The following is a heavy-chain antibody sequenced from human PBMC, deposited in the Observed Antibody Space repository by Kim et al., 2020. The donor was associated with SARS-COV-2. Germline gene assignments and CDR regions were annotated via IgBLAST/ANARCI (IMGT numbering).Heavy chain of an antibody. V-gene: IGHV4-59*09. Sequence: PSLKSRVTISVDTSKNPFSLKLSSVTAADTAVYYCARGEQWLVKGHAFDIWGQGTMVTVSS. D-gene: IGHD6-19*01. J-gene: IGHJ3*02. CDR3: ARGEQWLVKGHAFDI.